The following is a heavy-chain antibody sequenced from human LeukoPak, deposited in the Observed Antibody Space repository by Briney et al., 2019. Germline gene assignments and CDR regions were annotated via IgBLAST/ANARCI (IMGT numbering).Heavy chain of an antibody. CDR2: ISYDGSNK. J-gene: IGHJ4*02. CDR3: AKDRSSSWTWTVDY. V-gene: IGHV3-30*18. Sequence: GGSLRLSCAASGFAFSSNGMHWVRQAPGKGLEWVALISYDGSNKYYADSVKGRFTIPRDNSKNTLYLQMNSLRAEDTAVYYCAKDRSSSWTWTVDYWGQGTLVTVSS. D-gene: IGHD6-13*01. CDR1: GFAFSSNG.